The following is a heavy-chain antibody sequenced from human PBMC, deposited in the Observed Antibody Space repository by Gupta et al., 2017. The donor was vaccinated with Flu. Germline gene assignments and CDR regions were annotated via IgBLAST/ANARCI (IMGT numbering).Heavy chain of an antibody. V-gene: IGHV3-74*01. CDR2: INPECSTT. D-gene: IGHD4-11*01. CDR1: GFTFSSYW. J-gene: IGHJ5*02. Sequence: EVQLVESGGGLVQPGGSLRLSCAASGFTFSSYWMHWHRQTPGKGLVWISRINPECSTTNDADSVKGRFTISRDTAKNTLYLQINSLRVEDTAVYYCARVPYSGYSTFDPWGQGTLVTVSS. CDR3: ARVPYSGYSTFDP.